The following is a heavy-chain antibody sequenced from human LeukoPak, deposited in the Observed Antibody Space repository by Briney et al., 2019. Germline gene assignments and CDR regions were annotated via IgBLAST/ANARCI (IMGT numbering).Heavy chain of an antibody. V-gene: IGHV3-23*01. Sequence: GGSLRLSCAASGFTFSSYAMSWVRQAPGKGLEWVSAISGIGGSTYYADSVKGRFTISRDNSKNTLYLQMNSLRAEDTAVYYCAKDRVHCSGGSCSTYFDSWGQGTLVTVSS. J-gene: IGHJ4*02. D-gene: IGHD2-15*01. CDR1: GFTFSSYA. CDR3: AKDRVHCSGGSCSTYFDS. CDR2: ISGIGGST.